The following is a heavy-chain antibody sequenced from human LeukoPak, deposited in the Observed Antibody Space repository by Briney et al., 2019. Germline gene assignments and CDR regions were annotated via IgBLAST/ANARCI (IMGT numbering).Heavy chain of an antibody. V-gene: IGHV1-8*02. CDR1: GYTVSNYD. CDR3: TRGHLVGATMYFDY. Sequence: GASVKVSCKASGYTVSNYDINWVRQATGQGLEWMGWMNPNSRNTGYAHKFQGRGAMTTNTSISTAYMELSNLTSQDTSMYYCTRGHLVGATMYFDYCAQGTLVTVSS. CDR2: MNPNSRNT. D-gene: IGHD1-26*01. J-gene: IGHJ4*02.